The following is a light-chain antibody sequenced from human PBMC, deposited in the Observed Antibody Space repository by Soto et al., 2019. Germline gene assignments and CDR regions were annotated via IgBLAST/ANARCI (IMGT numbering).Light chain of an antibody. CDR1: QSVSSSY. V-gene: IGKV3-20*01. J-gene: IGKJ1*01. CDR2: GAS. Sequence: ENVLTQSPGTPSLSPGGRATLSRRASQSVSSSYLAWYQQKPGQAPRLLIYGASSRATGIPDRFSGSGSGTDFTLTISRLEPEDFAVYYCQQYGSLGTFGQGTKVDIK. CDR3: QQYGSLGT.